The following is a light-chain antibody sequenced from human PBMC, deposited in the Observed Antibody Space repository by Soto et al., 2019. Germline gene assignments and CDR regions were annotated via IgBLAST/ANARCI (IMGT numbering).Light chain of an antibody. CDR3: QQSYSTPIT. Sequence: DIQMTQSPSSLSASVGARFTITCRASQSISSYLNWYQQKQGKAPKLLIYAASSLQSGVPSRFSGSGYGTDFNLTISSLQPEDFATYYCQQSYSTPITFGQGTRLEIK. J-gene: IGKJ5*01. CDR1: QSISSY. V-gene: IGKV1-39*01. CDR2: AAS.